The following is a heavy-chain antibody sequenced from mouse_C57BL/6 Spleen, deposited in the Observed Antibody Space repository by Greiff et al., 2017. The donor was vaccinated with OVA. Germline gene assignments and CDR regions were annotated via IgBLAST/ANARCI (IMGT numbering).Heavy chain of an antibody. CDR3: ARGTIRDWDSDY. J-gene: IGHJ2*01. V-gene: IGHV1-53*01. CDR1: GYTFTSYW. CDR2: INPSNGGT. Sequence: QVQLQQPGTELVKPGASVKLSCKASGYTFTSYWMHWVKQRPGQGLEWIGNINPSNGGTNYNEKFKSKATLTVDKYSSTAYMQLSSLTSEDSAVYYCARGTIRDWDSDYWGQGTTLTVSS. D-gene: IGHD4-1*01.